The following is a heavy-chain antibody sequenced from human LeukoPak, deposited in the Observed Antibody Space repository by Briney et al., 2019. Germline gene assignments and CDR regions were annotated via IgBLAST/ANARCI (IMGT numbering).Heavy chain of an antibody. D-gene: IGHD6-13*01. CDR3: ARHGVAAAGFDY. V-gene: IGHV4-39*01. Sequence: PSETLSLTXTVSGGSISSSSYYWGWIRQPPGKGLEWIRSIYYSGSTYYNPSLKSRVTMSVDTSKNQFSLKLSSVTAADTAVYYCARHGVAAAGFDYWGQGTLVTVSS. CDR1: GGSISSSSYY. CDR2: IYYSGST. J-gene: IGHJ4*02.